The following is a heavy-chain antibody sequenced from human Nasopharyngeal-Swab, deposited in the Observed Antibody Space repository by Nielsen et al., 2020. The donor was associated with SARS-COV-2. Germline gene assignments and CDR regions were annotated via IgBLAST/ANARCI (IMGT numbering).Heavy chain of an antibody. CDR2: IIPIFGTA. J-gene: IGHJ6*03. CDR3: ARGKGAAAAGTFYYYYMDV. CDR1: GGTFSSYA. D-gene: IGHD6-13*01. V-gene: IGHV1-69*06. Sequence: SVKVSCKASGGTFSSYAISWVRQAPAQGLEWMGGIIPIFGTANYAQKFQGRVTITADKSTSTAYMELSSLRSEDTTVYYCARGKGAAAAGTFYYYYMDVWGKGTTVTVSS.